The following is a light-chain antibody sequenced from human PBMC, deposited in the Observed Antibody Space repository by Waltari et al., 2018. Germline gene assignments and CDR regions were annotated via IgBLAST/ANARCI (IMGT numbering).Light chain of an antibody. V-gene: IGLV2-14*01. CDR2: DVD. Sequence: QSALTQPASVSESPGQSITISCSGTSSDVGGYNYVCWYQQHPGKAPKLIIYDVDKRPSGVSILFSGSKSGNTASLTISGLQAEDEADYYCFSYRSSSTWVFGGGTKLTVL. J-gene: IGLJ3*02. CDR1: SSDVGGYNY. CDR3: FSYRSSSTWV.